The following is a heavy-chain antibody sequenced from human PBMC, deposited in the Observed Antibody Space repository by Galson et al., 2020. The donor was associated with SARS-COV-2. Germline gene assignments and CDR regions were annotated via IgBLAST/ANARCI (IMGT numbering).Heavy chain of an antibody. V-gene: IGHV3-33*06. CDR3: AKDLPALADPGGDAFDI. CDR1: GFTFSSYG. J-gene: IGHJ3*02. CDR2: IWYDGSNK. D-gene: IGHD3-10*01. Sequence: GESLKISCAASGFTFSSYGMHWVRQAPGKGLEWVAVIWYDGSNKYYADSVKGRFTISRANSKNTLYLQMNSLRAEDTAVYYCAKDLPALADPGGDAFDIWGQGTMVTVSS.